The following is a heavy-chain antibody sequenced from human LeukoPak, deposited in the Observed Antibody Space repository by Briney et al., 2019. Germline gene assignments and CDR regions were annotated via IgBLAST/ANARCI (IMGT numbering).Heavy chain of an antibody. D-gene: IGHD5-18*01. CDR3: ARISGYSYGSLDY. Sequence: GGSLRLSCAASGFTFNSYSMNWVRQAPGKGLEWVSFISSSSTHIYYADSVKGRLIISRDNAKNSLYLQMNSLRAEDTAVYYCARISGYSYGSLDYWGQGTLVTVSS. J-gene: IGHJ4*02. CDR1: GFTFNSYS. V-gene: IGHV3-21*01. CDR2: ISSSSTHI.